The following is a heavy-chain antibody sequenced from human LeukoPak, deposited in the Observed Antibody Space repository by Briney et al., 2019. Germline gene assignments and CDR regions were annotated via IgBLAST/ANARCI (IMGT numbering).Heavy chain of an antibody. Sequence: GGSLRLSCAVSGFTFNSCWMSWVRQAPGKGLEWVANIKPDGSEKYYIDSVKGRFTIPRDNAKNSLYLQMNSLRAGDTAVYYCARGDFWSGDYTDAFDVWGQGTMVTVSS. CDR2: IKPDGSEK. J-gene: IGHJ3*01. V-gene: IGHV3-7*04. D-gene: IGHD3-3*01. CDR3: ARGDFWSGDYTDAFDV. CDR1: GFTFNSCW.